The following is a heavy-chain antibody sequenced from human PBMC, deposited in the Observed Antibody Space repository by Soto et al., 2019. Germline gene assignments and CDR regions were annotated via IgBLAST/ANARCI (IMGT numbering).Heavy chain of an antibody. CDR2: IYYDGYS. D-gene: IGHD3-10*01. V-gene: IGHV4-59*08. J-gene: IGHJ6*02. CDR1: GGSITNYY. CDR3: ARHGFGPLHGLVDV. Sequence: QVQLQESGPGLVKPSETLSLTCTVSGGSITNYYCSWFRQPPGKGLEWIGYIYYDGYSAYNLSLKXXFSXSMDASKTQFSLMLESVTATDTAVYYCARHGFGPLHGLVDVWGPGTTVIVSS.